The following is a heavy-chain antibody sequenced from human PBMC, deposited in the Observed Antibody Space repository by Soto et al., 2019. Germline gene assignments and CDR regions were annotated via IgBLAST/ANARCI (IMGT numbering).Heavy chain of an antibody. D-gene: IGHD3-16*01. CDR3: ARDLGGGGSIDY. V-gene: IGHV1-18*01. CDR2: ISAYNGNT. J-gene: IGHJ4*02. CDR1: GYTFSSYG. Sequence: QVQLVQSGAEVKKPGASVKVSCKASGYTFSSYGFSWVRQAPGQGLEWMGWISAYNGNTSYAQKVQGRVTMTTATATSTAYTELRSLRSDDAAVYYCARDLGGGGSIDYWGQGTLVTVSS.